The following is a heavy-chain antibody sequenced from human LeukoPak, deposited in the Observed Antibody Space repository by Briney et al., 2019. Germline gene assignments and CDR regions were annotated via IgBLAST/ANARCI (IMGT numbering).Heavy chain of an antibody. D-gene: IGHD4-17*01. V-gene: IGHV3-21*01. CDR3: AKALGDPTDY. CDR2: ISSSSSYI. CDR1: GFTFSSYS. Sequence: SGGSLRLSCAASGFTFSSYSMNWVRQAPGKGLEWVSSISSSSSYIYYADSVKGRFTISRDNSKNTLYLQMNGLRAEDTAVYYCAKALGDPTDYWGQGTLVTVSS. J-gene: IGHJ4*02.